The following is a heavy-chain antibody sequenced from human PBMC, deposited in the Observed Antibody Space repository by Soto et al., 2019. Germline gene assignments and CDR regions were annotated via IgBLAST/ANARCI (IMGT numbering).Heavy chain of an antibody. CDR1: GGSISSGGYS. V-gene: IGHV4-30-2*01. Sequence: QLQLQESGSGLVKPSQTLSLTCAVSGGSISSGGYSWSWIRQPPGQGLEWIAYIYHSVSTDYKPSLTSRVTISVDRSKNQFSLKLSSVTAADTAVYYCASVPDYWGQGTLVTVSS. J-gene: IGHJ4*02. CDR2: IYHSVST. CDR3: ASVPDY.